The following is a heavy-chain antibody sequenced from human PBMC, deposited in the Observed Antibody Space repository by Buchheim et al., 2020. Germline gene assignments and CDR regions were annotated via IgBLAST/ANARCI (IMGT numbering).Heavy chain of an antibody. CDR1: GYTFTSYY. J-gene: IGHJ4*02. D-gene: IGHD3-22*01. Sequence: QVQLVQSGAEVKKPGASVKVSCKASGYTFTSYYMHWVRQAPGQGLEWMGIINPSGGSTSYAQKFQGRVTMTRDTSTSTVCMELSSLRSEDTAVYYCARNVGGDYYDSSGYQVWGQGTL. V-gene: IGHV1-46*01. CDR2: INPSGGST. CDR3: ARNVGGDYYDSSGYQV.